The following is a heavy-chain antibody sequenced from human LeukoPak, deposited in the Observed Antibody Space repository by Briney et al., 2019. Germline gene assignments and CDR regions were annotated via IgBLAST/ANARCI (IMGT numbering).Heavy chain of an antibody. CDR3: ARGYCSGGRCYDILNYQYGMDV. CDR1: GYTFTSYG. D-gene: IGHD2-15*01. Sequence: ASVKVSCKASGYTFTSYGVSWGRQAPGQGPEWMGWISVYNGNTNYAQRLQGRVTMTTDTSTSTAYMELRSLRSDDTAVYYCARGYCSGGRCYDILNYQYGMDVWGQGTTVTVSS. V-gene: IGHV1-18*01. CDR2: ISVYNGNT. J-gene: IGHJ6*02.